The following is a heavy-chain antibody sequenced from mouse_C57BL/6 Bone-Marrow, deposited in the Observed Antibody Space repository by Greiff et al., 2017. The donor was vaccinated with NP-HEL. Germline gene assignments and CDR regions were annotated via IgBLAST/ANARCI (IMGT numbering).Heavy chain of an antibody. V-gene: IGHV5-4*01. CDR2: ISDGGSYT. D-gene: IGHD1-1*01. Sequence: EVMLVESGGGLVKPGGSLKLSCAASGFTFSSYAMSWVRQTPEKRLEWVATISDGGSYTYYPDNVKGRFTISRDNAKNNLYLQMSHLKSEDTAMYYCARDYYGSSYSSYFDYWGQGTTLTVSS. J-gene: IGHJ2*01. CDR3: ARDYYGSSYSSYFDY. CDR1: GFTFSSYA.